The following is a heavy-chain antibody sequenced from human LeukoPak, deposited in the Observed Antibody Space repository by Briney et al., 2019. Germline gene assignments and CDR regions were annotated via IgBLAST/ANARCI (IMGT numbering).Heavy chain of an antibody. V-gene: IGHV4-61*08. CDR3: ARELVATPTDLYYFDY. D-gene: IGHD5-12*01. J-gene: IGHJ4*02. CDR1: GGSISSGGYY. CDR2: IYYSGST. Sequence: PSQTLSLTCTVSGGSISSGGYYWSRIRQPPGKGLEWIGYIYYSGSTNYNPSLKSRVTISVDTSKNQFSLKLSSVTAADTAVYYCARELVATPTDLYYFDYWGQGTLVTVSS.